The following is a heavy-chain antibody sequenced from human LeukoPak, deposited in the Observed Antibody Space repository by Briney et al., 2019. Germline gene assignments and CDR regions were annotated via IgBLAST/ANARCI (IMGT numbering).Heavy chain of an antibody. D-gene: IGHD4-17*01. Sequence: GGSLRLSCAASGFTFSSYAMSWVRQAPGKGLEWVSAISGSGGSTYYADSVKGRFTISRDNSKNTLYLQMNSLRAEDTAVYYCAKDLGRTTATKGPVDYWGQGTLVTVS. CDR1: GFTFSSYA. V-gene: IGHV3-23*01. CDR3: AKDLGRTTATKGPVDY. J-gene: IGHJ4*02. CDR2: ISGSGGST.